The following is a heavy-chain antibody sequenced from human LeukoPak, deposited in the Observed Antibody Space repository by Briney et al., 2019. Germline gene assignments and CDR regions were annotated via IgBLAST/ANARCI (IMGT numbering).Heavy chain of an antibody. CDR2: INHSGST. CDR3: ARGGFGAPFDY. V-gene: IGHV4-34*01. D-gene: IGHD3-10*01. J-gene: IGHJ4*02. CDR1: GGSFSGYY. Sequence: SETLSLTCAVYGGSFSGYYWGWIRQPPGKGLEWIGEINHSGSTNYNPSLKSRVTISVDTSKNQFSLKLSSVTAADTAVYYCARGGFGAPFDYWGQGTLVTVSS.